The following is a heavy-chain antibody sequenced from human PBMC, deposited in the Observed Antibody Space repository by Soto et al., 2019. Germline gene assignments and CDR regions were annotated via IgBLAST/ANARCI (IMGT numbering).Heavy chain of an antibody. J-gene: IGHJ4*02. V-gene: IGHV3-7*01. D-gene: IGHD6-6*01. Sequence: GGSLRLSCAASGFTFNDYWMTWVRQAPGTGLEWEANIKQDGGETYYVDSVKGRFTISRDNARNSLYLQMNSLRAEDTAVYYCARELGYSSSSVPFDYWGQGTLVTVSS. CDR2: IKQDGGET. CDR3: ARELGYSSSSVPFDY. CDR1: GFTFNDYW.